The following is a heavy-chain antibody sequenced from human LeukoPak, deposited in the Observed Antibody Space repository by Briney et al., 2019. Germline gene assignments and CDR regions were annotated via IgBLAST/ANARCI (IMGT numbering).Heavy chain of an antibody. CDR1: GFTFNKFA. Sequence: GGSLRLSCAASGFTFNKFAMSWVRQAPGKGLEWVSGIIENGGETYYADSVRGRFTISRDNSKNTLYLQMNSLRAEDTAVYYCAKDYEYNSNTWYFHWGRGALVSVSS. CDR2: IIENGGET. D-gene: IGHD6-13*01. CDR3: AKDYEYNSNTWYFH. J-gene: IGHJ4*02. V-gene: IGHV3-23*01.